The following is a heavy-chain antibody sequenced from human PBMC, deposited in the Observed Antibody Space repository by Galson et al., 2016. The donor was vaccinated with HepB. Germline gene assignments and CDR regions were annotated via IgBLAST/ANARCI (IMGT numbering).Heavy chain of an antibody. CDR3: VKDLGGAGWLQSGRITYYGMDV. CDR2: IWYDGHNK. V-gene: IGHV3-33*06. D-gene: IGHD5-24*01. Sequence: SLRLSCAASGLTFRNYGTHWVRQAPGKGLEWVAAIWYDGHNKYYADSVKGRFTISRDNSKNTLYLQMNSLRVEDTAVYFCVKDLGGAGWLQSGRITYYGMDVWGQGTTVTVSS. CDR1: GLTFRNYG. J-gene: IGHJ6*02.